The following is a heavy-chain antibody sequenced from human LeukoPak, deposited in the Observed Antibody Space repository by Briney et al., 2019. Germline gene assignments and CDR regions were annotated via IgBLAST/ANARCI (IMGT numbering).Heavy chain of an antibody. CDR3: ATNPLDYDILTGYYKRSDY. V-gene: IGHV1-8*01. Sequence: ASVKVSCKASGYTFTSYDINWVRQATGQGLEWMGWMNPNSGNTGYAQKFQGRVTMTRNTSISTAYMELSSLRSEGTAVYYCATNPLDYDILTGYYKRSDYWGQGTLVTVSS. CDR2: MNPNSGNT. J-gene: IGHJ4*02. D-gene: IGHD3-9*01. CDR1: GYTFTSYD.